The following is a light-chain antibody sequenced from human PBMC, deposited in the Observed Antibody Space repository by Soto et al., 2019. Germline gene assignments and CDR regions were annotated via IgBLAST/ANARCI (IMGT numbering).Light chain of an antibody. Sequence: DIQMTQSPSTLSASVGDRVTITCRASQSISRALAWYQQKPGKAPNLLIFDASSLESGVPSSFSGSGFGTELTLPITGLQPDDSATYYCQQPLSVPRTFGLGSTVDIK. CDR3: QQPLSVPRT. CDR1: QSISRA. J-gene: IGKJ1*01. V-gene: IGKV1-5*01. CDR2: DAS.